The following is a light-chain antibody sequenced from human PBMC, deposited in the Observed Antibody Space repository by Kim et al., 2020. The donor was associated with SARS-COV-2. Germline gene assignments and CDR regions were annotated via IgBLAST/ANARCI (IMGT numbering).Light chain of an antibody. CDR2: GAS. CDR3: QQYNNWPSIT. V-gene: IGKV3-15*01. CDR1: QRISSN. J-gene: IGKJ5*01. Sequence: EIVMTQSPATLSVSPGERATLSCRASQRISSNLAWYQQKPGQAPRLLVYGASTRATGLPARFSASGSGTEFTLTISSLQSEDFAVYYCQQYNNWPSITFGQGTRLEIK.